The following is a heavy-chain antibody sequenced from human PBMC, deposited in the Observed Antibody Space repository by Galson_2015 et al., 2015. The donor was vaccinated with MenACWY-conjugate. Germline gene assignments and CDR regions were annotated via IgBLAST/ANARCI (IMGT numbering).Heavy chain of an antibody. V-gene: IGHV4-4*08. CDR2: VYSSGNA. CDR1: GGSISGHF. D-gene: IGHD2/OR15-2a*01. CDR3: ARGPNIYEAFDM. J-gene: IGHJ3*02. Sequence: QVQLQESGPGLVKPSETLSLRCSVSGGSISGHFWTWIRQPPGKGLEWIGYVYSSGNANYNPSLRSRATISLDSSSQFSLRLTSVTAADTAVYYCARGPNIYEAFDMWGRGTVVT.